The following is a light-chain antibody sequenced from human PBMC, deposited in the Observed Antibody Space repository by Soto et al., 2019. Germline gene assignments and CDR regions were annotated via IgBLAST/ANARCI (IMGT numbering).Light chain of an antibody. CDR2: EGT. J-gene: IGLJ2*01. V-gene: IGLV2-23*01. CDR1: SSDVGSYIL. Sequence: QSALTQPASVSGSPGQSITISCTGTSSDVGSYILVSWYQQHPGKAPKLMIYEGTKRPSGVSNRFSGSTSGNTASLTISGLQAEDEAAYYCCSYAGNSNWVFGGGTKLTVL. CDR3: CSYAGNSNWV.